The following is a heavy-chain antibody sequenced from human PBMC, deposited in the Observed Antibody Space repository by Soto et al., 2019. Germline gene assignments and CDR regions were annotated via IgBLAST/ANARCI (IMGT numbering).Heavy chain of an antibody. CDR3: AHPRGYGVFDAYDI. J-gene: IGHJ3*02. V-gene: IGHV3-23*01. CDR2: ISGSGDNT. Sequence: PGGSLRLSCVASGFTFSTYAMSWVRQAPGKGLEWVSAISGSGDNTYSADSVRGRFTISRDNSINTLYLQMNNLGNEDTAVYYCAHPRGYGVFDAYDIWGQGTMVTVSS. D-gene: IGHD4-17*01. CDR1: GFTFSTYA.